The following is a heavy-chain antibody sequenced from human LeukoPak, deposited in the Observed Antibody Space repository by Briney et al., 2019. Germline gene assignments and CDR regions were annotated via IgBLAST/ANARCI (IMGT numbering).Heavy chain of an antibody. V-gene: IGHV3-23*01. CDR2: ISGSGGST. D-gene: IGHD2-8*02. J-gene: IGHJ4*02. Sequence: PGRSLRLSCAASGFTFSSYGMHWVRQAPGKGLEWVSAISGSGGSTYYADSVKGRFTISRDNSKNTLYLQMNSLRAEDTAVYYCAKDLPATGGGEFDYWGQGTLVTVSS. CDR1: GFTFSSYG. CDR3: AKDLPATGGGEFDY.